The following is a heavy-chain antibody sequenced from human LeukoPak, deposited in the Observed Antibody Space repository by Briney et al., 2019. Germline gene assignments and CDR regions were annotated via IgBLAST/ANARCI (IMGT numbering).Heavy chain of an antibody. D-gene: IGHD4-17*01. CDR3: ASSTVTTETGGMDV. Sequence: ASVKVSCKASGYTFTSYAISWVRQAPGQGLEWMGRIIPILGIANYAQKFQGRVTITADKSTSTAYMELSSLRSEDTAVYYCASSTVTTETGGMDVWGQGTTVTVSS. J-gene: IGHJ6*02. V-gene: IGHV1-69*04. CDR1: GYTFTSYA. CDR2: IIPILGIA.